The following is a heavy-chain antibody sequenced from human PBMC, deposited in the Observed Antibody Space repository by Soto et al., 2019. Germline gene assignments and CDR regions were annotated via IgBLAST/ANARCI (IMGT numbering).Heavy chain of an antibody. CDR3: ARDGYYYDSSGYQRVYYFDY. V-gene: IGHV4-59*01. CDR1: GGSISSYY. Sequence: PSETLSLTCTVSGGSISSYYCSWIRQPPGKGLEWIGYIYYSGSTNYNPSLKSRVTISVDASKNQFSLKLSSMTAADTAVYYCARDGYYYDSSGYQRVYYFDYWGQRTLVTVSS. J-gene: IGHJ4*02. CDR2: IYYSGST. D-gene: IGHD3-22*01.